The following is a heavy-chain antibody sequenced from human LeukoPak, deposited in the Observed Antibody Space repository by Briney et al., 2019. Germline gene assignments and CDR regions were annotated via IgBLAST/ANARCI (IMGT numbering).Heavy chain of an antibody. CDR3: ARAVDSSGFSCFQH. D-gene: IGHD3-22*01. CDR2: IYHSGST. J-gene: IGHJ1*01. CDR1: GYSISTGYY. Sequence: SETLSLTCTVSGYSISTGYYWGWVRQPPGKGLEWIGSIYHSGSTYYNPSLKSRVSMSVDTSKNQLSLQLNSVTAADTAVYYCARAVDSSGFSCFQHWGQGTLVTVSS. V-gene: IGHV4-38-2*02.